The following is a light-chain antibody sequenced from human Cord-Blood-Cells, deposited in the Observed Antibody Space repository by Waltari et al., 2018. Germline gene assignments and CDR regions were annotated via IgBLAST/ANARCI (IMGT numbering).Light chain of an antibody. CDR3: QQYDNLFT. CDR1: QDISNY. V-gene: IGKV1-33*01. J-gene: IGKJ3*01. Sequence: DIQMTQSPSSLSASVGDRVTITCQASQDISNYLNWYQQKPGKAPKLLIYDASNLETGVPTRFSGSWSGTDFTFTISSLQPEDIATYYCQQYDNLFTFGPGTKVDIK. CDR2: DAS.